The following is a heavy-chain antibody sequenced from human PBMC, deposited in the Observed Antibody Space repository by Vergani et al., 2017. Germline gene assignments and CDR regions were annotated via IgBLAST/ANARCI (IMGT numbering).Heavy chain of an antibody. V-gene: IGHV4-59*11. J-gene: IGHJ5*02. D-gene: IGHD6-19*01. Sequence: QVQLQESGPGLVKSSETLSLTCSVSFDSIRNLYCNWIRQPPGKGLEWIGSIHYSENTTYNPSLKTRVTISVDTSKNQFSLTLPSVTAADTAVYYCASDTHSGQRADRWGQGILVTVTS. CDR2: IHYSENT. CDR3: ASDTHSGQRADR. CDR1: FDSIRNLY.